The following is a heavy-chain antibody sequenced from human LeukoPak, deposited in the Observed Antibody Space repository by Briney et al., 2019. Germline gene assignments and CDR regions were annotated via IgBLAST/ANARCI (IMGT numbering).Heavy chain of an antibody. J-gene: IGHJ2*01. CDR2: ISYDGSNK. Sequence: GGSLRLSCAASGFTFSSYGMHWVRQAPGKGLEWVAVISYDGSNKYYADSVKGRSTISRDNAKNSLYLQMNSLRDEDTAVYYCARGVRGNRDWYFDPWGRGTLVTVSS. CDR1: GFTFSSYG. D-gene: IGHD3-10*01. V-gene: IGHV3-30*03. CDR3: ARGVRGNRDWYFDP.